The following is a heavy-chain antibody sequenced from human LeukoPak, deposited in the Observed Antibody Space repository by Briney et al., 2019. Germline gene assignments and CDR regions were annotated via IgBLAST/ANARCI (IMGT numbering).Heavy chain of an antibody. Sequence: SVKVSCKASGGTFSSYAISWVRQAPGQGLEWMGGIIPIFGTANYAQKFQGRVTITRGTSASTDYMELSSLRFEDTDVYYCGRLYRSGWNGGLGEAFDIWGQGTVVIVSS. CDR2: IIPIFGTA. J-gene: IGHJ3*02. V-gene: IGHV1-69*05. CDR1: GGTFSSYA. CDR3: GRLYRSGWNGGLGEAFDI. D-gene: IGHD6-19*01.